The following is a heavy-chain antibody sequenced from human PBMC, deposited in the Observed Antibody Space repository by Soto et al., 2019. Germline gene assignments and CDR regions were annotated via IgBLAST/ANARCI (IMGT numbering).Heavy chain of an antibody. CDR2: ISSSSRTT. D-gene: IGHD3-16*01. Sequence: EVQLVESGGGLVQPGGSLRLSCAASGFTFSSYSMNWVRQAPGKGLEWVSYISSSSRTTYYADSVKGRFTISRDNAKNAPYLQMHRLRAEDTAVYYCARDGLGARDVTDSWGQGTLVTVSS. CDR1: GFTFSSYS. CDR3: ARDGLGARDVTDS. V-gene: IGHV3-48*01. J-gene: IGHJ4*02.